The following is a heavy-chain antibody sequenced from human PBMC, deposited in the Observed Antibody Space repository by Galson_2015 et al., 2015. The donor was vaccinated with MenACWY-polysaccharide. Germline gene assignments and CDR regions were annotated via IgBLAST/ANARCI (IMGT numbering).Heavy chain of an antibody. J-gene: IGHJ5*02. D-gene: IGHD6-13*01. CDR1: GGSISSYY. Sequence: ETLSLTCTVSGGSISSYYWSWIRQPPGKGLEWIGYIYYSGSTNYNPSLKSRVTISVDTSKNQFSLKLSSVTAADTAVYYCARDLSAAGTGGNWFDPWGQGTLVTVSS. CDR2: IYYSGST. V-gene: IGHV4-59*01. CDR3: ARDLSAAGTGGNWFDP.